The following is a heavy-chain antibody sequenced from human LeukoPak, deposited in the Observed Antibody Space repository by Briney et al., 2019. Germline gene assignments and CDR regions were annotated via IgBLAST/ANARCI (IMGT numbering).Heavy chain of an antibody. D-gene: IGHD6-13*01. CDR2: IHHSGSTY. Sequence: PSETLSLTCTVSGGSISSGDYYWRWIRQPPGKGLEWIGYIHHSGSTYYYNPSLKSRVTMSVDTSKNQFSLKLSSVGAADTAVYYCVRDRSRPNPFFDSWGQGTLVTVSS. CDR3: VRDRSRPNPFFDS. V-gene: IGHV4-30-4*01. J-gene: IGHJ4*02. CDR1: GGSISSGDYY.